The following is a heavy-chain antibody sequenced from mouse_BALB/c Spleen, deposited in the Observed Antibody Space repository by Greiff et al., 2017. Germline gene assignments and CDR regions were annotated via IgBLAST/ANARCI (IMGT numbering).Heavy chain of an antibody. J-gene: IGHJ4*01. Sequence: EVKVEESGPSLVKPSQTLSLTCSVTGDSITSGYWNWIRKFPGNKLEYMGYISYSGSTYYNPSLKSRISITRDTSKNQYYLQLNSVTTEDTATYYCARLGVVPHAMDYWGQGTSVTVSS. D-gene: IGHD1-1*01. CDR3: ARLGVVPHAMDY. V-gene: IGHV3-8*02. CDR2: ISYSGST. CDR1: GDSITSGY.